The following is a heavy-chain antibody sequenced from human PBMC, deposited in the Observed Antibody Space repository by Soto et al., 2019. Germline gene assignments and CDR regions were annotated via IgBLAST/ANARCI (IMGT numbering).Heavy chain of an antibody. CDR3: ASCIEARLDAFDI. V-gene: IGHV1-69*01. D-gene: IGHD6-6*01. Sequence: QVQLVQSGAEVKKPGSSVKVSCKASGGTFSSYAISWVRQAPGQGREWMGGIIPIFGTANYAQKFQGRVTITADESTSTAYMEMSSLRSEDTAVYYCASCIEARLDAFDIWGQGTMVTVSS. J-gene: IGHJ3*02. CDR1: GGTFSSYA. CDR2: IIPIFGTA.